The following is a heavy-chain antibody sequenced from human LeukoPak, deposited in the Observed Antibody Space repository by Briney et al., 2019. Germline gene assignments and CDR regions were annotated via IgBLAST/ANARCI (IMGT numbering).Heavy chain of an antibody. CDR3: AREQRITMVRGVTGPFDY. Sequence: SGTPSLTCPVLGGSIGSSNWWSWVRQPPGKGLEWLGEISHSGSTNYNPSLKSRVTISVDKSKNQFSLKLSSVTAADTAVYYCAREQRITMVRGVTGPFDYWGQGTLVTVSS. V-gene: IGHV4-4*02. D-gene: IGHD3-10*01. CDR1: GGSIGSSNW. J-gene: IGHJ4*02. CDR2: ISHSGST.